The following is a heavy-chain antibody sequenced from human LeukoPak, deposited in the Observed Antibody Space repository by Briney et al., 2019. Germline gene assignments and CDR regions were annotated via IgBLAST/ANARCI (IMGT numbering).Heavy chain of an antibody. V-gene: IGHV4-59*01. CDR2: IYYSGST. Sequence: SETLSLTCTVSGGSISSYYWSWIRQPPGKGLEWIGYIYYSGSTNYNPSLKSRVTISVDTSKNQFSLKLSSVTAADTAVYYCASSHSSSWFVVGAFGIWGQGTMVTVSS. CDR1: GGSISSYY. D-gene: IGHD6-13*01. J-gene: IGHJ3*02. CDR3: ASSHSSSWFVVGAFGI.